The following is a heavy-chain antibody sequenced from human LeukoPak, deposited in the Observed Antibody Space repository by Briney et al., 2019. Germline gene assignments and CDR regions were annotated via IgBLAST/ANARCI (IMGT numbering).Heavy chain of an antibody. CDR3: ARGAVYYDSSGYSHDAFDI. J-gene: IGHJ3*02. CDR1: GGTFSSYA. CDR2: IIPILGIA. Sequence: SVKVSCKASGGTFSSYAISWVRQAPGQGLEWMGRIIPILGIANYAQKFQGRVTITADKSTSTAYMELSSLRSEDTAVYYCARGAVYYDSSGYSHDAFDIWGQGTMVTVSS. D-gene: IGHD3-22*01. V-gene: IGHV1-69*04.